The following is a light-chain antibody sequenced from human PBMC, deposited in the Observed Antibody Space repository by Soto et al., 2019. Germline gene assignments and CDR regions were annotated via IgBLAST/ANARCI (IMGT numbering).Light chain of an antibody. CDR2: DAS. CDR3: QQYDSYPWT. Sequence: IQMTQSPSTLSGTVGDRVTITCRASQSISGWLAWYQQKPGKAPNLMIYDASSLKSGVPSRFSGSGSGTEFTLTITSLQPDDFATYYCQQYDSYPWTFGLGTNVDIK. V-gene: IGKV1-5*01. CDR1: QSISGW. J-gene: IGKJ1*01.